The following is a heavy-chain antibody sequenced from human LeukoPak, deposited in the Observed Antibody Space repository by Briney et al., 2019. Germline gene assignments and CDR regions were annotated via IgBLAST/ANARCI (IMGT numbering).Heavy chain of an antibody. Sequence: GESLKISCKGSGYSFTSYWIGWVRQMPGKGLEWMGIIYPGDSDTRYSPSFQGQVTISADKSISTAYLQWSSLKASDTATYYCARLYYYDSSGSRYFDYWGQGTLVTVSS. J-gene: IGHJ4*02. V-gene: IGHV5-51*01. CDR3: ARLYYYDSSGSRYFDY. CDR2: IYPGDSDT. D-gene: IGHD3-22*01. CDR1: GYSFTSYW.